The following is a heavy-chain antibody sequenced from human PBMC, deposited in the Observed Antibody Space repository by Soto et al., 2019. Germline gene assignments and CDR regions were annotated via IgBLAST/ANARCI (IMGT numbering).Heavy chain of an antibody. CDR2: IQNDGSKK. CDR1: GFTFSIHG. Sequence: QVHVVESGGDVVQPGRSLTLSCIASGFTFSIHGMLWVRQAPGKGLEWVSGIQNDGSKKYYADSIRGRFTISRDNSKNTLFLQMDSLRAEDTGVYYCSRGTWDALSSCSFDVWGQGTTVTVSS. V-gene: IGHV3-33*01. D-gene: IGHD1-26*01. CDR3: SRGTWDALSSCSFDV. J-gene: IGHJ3*01.